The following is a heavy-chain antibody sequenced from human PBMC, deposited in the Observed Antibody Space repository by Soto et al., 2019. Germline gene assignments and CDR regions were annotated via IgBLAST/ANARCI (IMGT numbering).Heavy chain of an antibody. Sequence: HLQLQESGPGLVKPSETLSLTCTVSGGSISSSSYYWGWIRQPPGKGLEWIGSIYYSGSTYYNPSLKSRVTISVDTSKNQFSLKLSSVTAADTAVYYCARHWVEEDTGLFGYGMDVWGQGTTVTVSS. CDR3: ARHWVEEDTGLFGYGMDV. V-gene: IGHV4-39*01. CDR2: IYYSGST. J-gene: IGHJ6*02. D-gene: IGHD3-16*01. CDR1: GGSISSSSYY.